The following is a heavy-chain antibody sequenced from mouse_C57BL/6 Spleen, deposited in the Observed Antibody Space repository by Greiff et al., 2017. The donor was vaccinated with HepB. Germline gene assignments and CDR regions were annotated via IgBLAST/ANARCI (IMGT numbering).Heavy chain of an antibody. D-gene: IGHD1-1*01. V-gene: IGHV1-7*01. CDR2: INPSSGYT. Sequence: VKLMESGAELAKPGASVKLSCKASGYTFTSYWMHWVKQRPGQGLEWIGYINPSSGYTKYNQKFKDKATLTVDKSSSTSYMQLSSLTYEDSAVYYCARDTTVVATDWYFDVWGTGTTVTVSS. J-gene: IGHJ1*03. CDR3: ARDTTVVATDWYFDV. CDR1: GYTFTSYW.